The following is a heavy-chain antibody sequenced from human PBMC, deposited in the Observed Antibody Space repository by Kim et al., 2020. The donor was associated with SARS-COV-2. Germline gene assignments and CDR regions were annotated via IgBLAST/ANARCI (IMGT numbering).Heavy chain of an antibody. CDR3: AKQAGYSSGWYSDY. CDR1: GFTFSSFG. V-gene: IGHV3-30*18. Sequence: GGSLRLSCATSGFTFSSFGIHWVRQAPGKGLEWVSVISFDGSDKYYRDSVKGRFTMSRDDSKTTLYLHLNSLRAEDTAVYYCAKQAGYSSGWYSDYWGQG. J-gene: IGHJ4*02. CDR2: ISFDGSDK. D-gene: IGHD6-19*01.